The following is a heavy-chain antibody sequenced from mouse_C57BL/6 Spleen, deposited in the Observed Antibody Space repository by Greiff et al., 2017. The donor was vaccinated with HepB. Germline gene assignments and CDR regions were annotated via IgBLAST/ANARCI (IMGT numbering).Heavy chain of an antibody. CDR3: ARSNWDEAWFAY. D-gene: IGHD4-1*01. CDR1: GFTFSSYA. Sequence: EVQVVESGGGLVKPGGSLKLSCAASGFTFSSYAMSWVRQTPEKRLEWVATISDGGSYTYYPDNVKGRFTISRDNAKNNLYLQMSHLKSEDTAMYYCARSNWDEAWFAYWGQGTLVTVSA. CDR2: ISDGGSYT. V-gene: IGHV5-4*01. J-gene: IGHJ3*01.